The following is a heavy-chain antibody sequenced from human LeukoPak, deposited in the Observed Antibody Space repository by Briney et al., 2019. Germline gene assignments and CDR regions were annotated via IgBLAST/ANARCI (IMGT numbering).Heavy chain of an antibody. Sequence: SETLSLTCTVSGGSISSYYWSWVRQPPGKGLEWIGYIYYSGSTNYNPSLKSRVTISVDTSKNQCSLKLSSVTAADTAVYYCARVSGSYFDFDYWGQGTLVTVSS. V-gene: IGHV4-59*01. J-gene: IGHJ4*02. CDR1: GGSISSYY. D-gene: IGHD1-26*01. CDR3: ARVSGSYFDFDY. CDR2: IYYSGST.